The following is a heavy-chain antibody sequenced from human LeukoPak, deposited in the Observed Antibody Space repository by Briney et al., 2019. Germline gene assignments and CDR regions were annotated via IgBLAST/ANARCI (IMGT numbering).Heavy chain of an antibody. CDR3: ARDGFDGHNLLFDN. V-gene: IGHV3-7*03. CDR2: IKRDGSEK. D-gene: IGHD5-24*01. CDR1: GFTFSSYW. Sequence: PGGSLRLSCAASGFTFSSYWMSWVRQAPGKGLEWVANIKRDGSEKYYVDSVKGRFTISRDNAKNSWYLQMNSLRAEDTAVYYCARDGFDGHNLLFDNWGQGALVTVSS. J-gene: IGHJ4*02.